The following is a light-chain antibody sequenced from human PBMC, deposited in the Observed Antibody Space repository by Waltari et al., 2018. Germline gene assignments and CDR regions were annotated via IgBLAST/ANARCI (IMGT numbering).Light chain of an antibody. CDR1: QAIRNN. J-gene: IGKJ4*01. CDR3: LQDYNYPFT. CDR2: GAS. V-gene: IGKV1-6*01. Sequence: AIQMTQSPSSLSASVGDSVTIPCRARQAIRNNLGWYQQKPGKAPKFLIYGASNLQSGVPSRFSGSGSGTDFTLTISSLQPEDFATYYCLQDYNYPFTFGGGTKVEIK.